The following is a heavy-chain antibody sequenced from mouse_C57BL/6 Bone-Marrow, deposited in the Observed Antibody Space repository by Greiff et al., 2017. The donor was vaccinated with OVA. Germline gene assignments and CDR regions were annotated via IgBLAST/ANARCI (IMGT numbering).Heavy chain of an antibody. CDR3: ARHYYGSTYYAMDY. CDR2: ISGGGGNT. J-gene: IGHJ4*01. CDR1: GFTFSSYT. Sequence: DVMLVESGGGLVKPGGSLKLSCAASGFTFSSYTMSWVRQTPEKRLEWVATISGGGGNTYYPDSVKGRFTISRDNAKNTLYLQMSSLRSEDTALYYCARHYYGSTYYAMDYWGQGTSVTVSS. D-gene: IGHD1-1*01. V-gene: IGHV5-9*01.